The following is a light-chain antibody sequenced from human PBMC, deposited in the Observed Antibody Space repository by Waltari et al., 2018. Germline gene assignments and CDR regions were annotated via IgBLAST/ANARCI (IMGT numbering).Light chain of an antibody. J-gene: IGLJ2*01. CDR2: EVN. V-gene: IGLV2-8*01. CDR1: SSDIGGYNY. Sequence: QSALTQPPSASGSPGQSVTISCTGPSSDIGGYNYFSWYQQHPGKAPKLMIYEVNKRPSGVPDRFSGSKSGNTASLTVSGLQAEDEADYYCSSYAGSNNYVVFGGGTKLTVL. CDR3: SSYAGSNNYVV.